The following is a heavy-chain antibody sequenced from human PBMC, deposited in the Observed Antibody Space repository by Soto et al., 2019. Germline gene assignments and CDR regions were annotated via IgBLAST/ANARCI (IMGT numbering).Heavy chain of an antibody. D-gene: IGHD4-17*01. Sequence: ASVKVSCKASGGTFSNYAFSWVRQARGQGLEWMGGIIPMFDTTNLAQKFQDRVTITADESTRTAYMEMNSLKSEDTAVYYCARESTVTTFYYYYGMDAWGQGTAVTVSS. CDR3: ARESTVTTFYYYYGMDA. CDR1: GGTFSNYA. J-gene: IGHJ6*02. V-gene: IGHV1-69*13. CDR2: IIPMFDTT.